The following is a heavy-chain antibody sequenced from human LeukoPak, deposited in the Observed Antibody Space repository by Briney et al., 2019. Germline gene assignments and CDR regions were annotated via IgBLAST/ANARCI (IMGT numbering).Heavy chain of an antibody. CDR3: AKAKEMATITVLYFDY. J-gene: IGHJ4*02. CDR2: ISGSGGST. Sequence: PGGSLRLSCAASGFTFSSYAMSRVRQAPGKGLEWVSAISGSGGSTYYADSVKGRFTISRDNSKNTLYLQMNSLRAEDTAVYYCAKAKEMATITVLYFDYWGQGTLVTVSS. CDR1: GFTFSSYA. V-gene: IGHV3-23*01. D-gene: IGHD5-24*01.